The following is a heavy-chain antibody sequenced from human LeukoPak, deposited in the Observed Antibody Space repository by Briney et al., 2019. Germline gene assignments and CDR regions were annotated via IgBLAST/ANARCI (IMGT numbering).Heavy chain of an antibody. J-gene: IGHJ4*02. V-gene: IGHV3-74*01. CDR2: INIDGSST. CDR3: ARAITLSRSPAY. D-gene: IGHD1-14*01. CDR1: GFAFSSLY. Sequence: GGSLGLSCAASGFAFSSLYMHWVRQAPGKGLFWVSRINIDGSSTTYADSVKGRFTISRDNTKNTLYLQMNSLRAEDTAVYYCARAITLSRSPAYWGQGTLVTVSS.